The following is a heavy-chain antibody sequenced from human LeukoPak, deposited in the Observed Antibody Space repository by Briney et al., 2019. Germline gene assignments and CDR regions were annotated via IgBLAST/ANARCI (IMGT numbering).Heavy chain of an antibody. Sequence: PGGSLRLSCAASGFSFSSHEMNWVRQAPGKGLEWVSYISGSGITIYYADSVKGRFTISRDNAKNSLYLQMNSLRAEDTAVYYCAGGEGLGGSYYDDYWGQGALVTVSS. V-gene: IGHV3-48*03. J-gene: IGHJ4*02. D-gene: IGHD1-26*01. CDR1: GFSFSSHE. CDR2: ISGSGITI. CDR3: AGGEGLGGSYYDDY.